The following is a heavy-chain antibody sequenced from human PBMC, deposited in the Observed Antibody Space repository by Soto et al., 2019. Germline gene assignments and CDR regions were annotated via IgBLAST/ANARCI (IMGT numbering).Heavy chain of an antibody. V-gene: IGHV3-23*01. D-gene: IGHD2-15*01. J-gene: IGHJ4*01. CDR2: ISANGDTT. CDR3: AKKLPLHEPFDF. CDR1: GFTFDNFV. Sequence: EVQLLESGGGLVQPGGSLRLSCAASGFTFDNFVMGWVRQAPGEGLEWVSVISANGDTTYYADSVKGRFTISRDNSKNTVFMQMTSLRAEDTAVYFCAKKLPLHEPFDFWGQGTLVTVSS.